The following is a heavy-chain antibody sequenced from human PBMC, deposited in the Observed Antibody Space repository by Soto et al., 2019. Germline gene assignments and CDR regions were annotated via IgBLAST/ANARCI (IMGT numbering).Heavy chain of an antibody. CDR1: GDSITSDNFY. CDR2: IPHRGDT. D-gene: IGHD3-9*01. V-gene: IGHV4-39*01. Sequence: QVRLQESGPGLVEPSGTLSLTCDVSGDSITSDNFYWGWFRRPPGQGLEWVGTIPHRGDTFYNPPLRRRLSMSLATSWNQFSLRLASVTAAVAAGSFCARQRRGPITYFGWLSPGPSWGPGTRVSVS. J-gene: IGHJ5*02. CDR3: ARQRRGPITYFGWLSPGPS.